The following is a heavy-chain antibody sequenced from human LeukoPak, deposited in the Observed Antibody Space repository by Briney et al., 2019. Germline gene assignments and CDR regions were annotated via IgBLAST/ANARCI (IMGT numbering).Heavy chain of an antibody. D-gene: IGHD2-8*01. Sequence: SETLSLTCTVSGGSISSYYWSWIRQPAGKGLEWIGRIYTSGSTNYNPSLKSRVTMSVDTSKNQLSLKLSSVTAADTAVYYCARVRVLKYYYYYYMDVWGKGTTVTVSS. V-gene: IGHV4-4*07. CDR1: GGSISSYY. CDR2: IYTSGST. J-gene: IGHJ6*03. CDR3: ARVRVLKYYYYYYMDV.